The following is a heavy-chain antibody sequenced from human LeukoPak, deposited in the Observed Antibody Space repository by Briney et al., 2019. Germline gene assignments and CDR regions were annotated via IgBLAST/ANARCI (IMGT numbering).Heavy chain of an antibody. D-gene: IGHD3-10*01. J-gene: IGHJ6*02. CDR3: AKGSGSPFHYYYYGMDV. V-gene: IGHV3-30*02. CDR2: IRYDGSPK. CDR1: GFTFSSYG. Sequence: PGGSLRLSCAASGFTFSSYGMHWVRQAPGKGLEWVAFIRYDGSPKYYSDSVKGRFAISRDNSKNTLYLQISSLRAEDTAVYYCAKGSGSPFHYYYYGMDVWGQGTTVTVSS.